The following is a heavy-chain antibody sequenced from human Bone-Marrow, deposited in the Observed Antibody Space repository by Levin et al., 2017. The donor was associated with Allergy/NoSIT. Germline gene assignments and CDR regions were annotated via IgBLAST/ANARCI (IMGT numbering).Heavy chain of an antibody. V-gene: IGHV3-49*03. CDR3: SRDHFRPGDYFDY. CDR2: IRSKAYGGTS. J-gene: IGHJ4*02. D-gene: IGHD3-3*02. Sequence: GESLKISCATSGFTFGDYAMNWFRQAPGKELEWVGFIRSKAYGGTSEYAASVKGRFSISRDDSKSIAYLQMNSLKTEDTAVYFCSRDHFRPGDYFDYWGQGTLVTVSS. CDR1: GFTFGDYA.